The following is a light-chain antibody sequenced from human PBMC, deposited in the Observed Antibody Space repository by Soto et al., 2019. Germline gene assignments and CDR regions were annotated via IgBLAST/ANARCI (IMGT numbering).Light chain of an antibody. CDR1: QSVRSSY. V-gene: IGKV3-20*01. CDR3: QHYGTSAL. Sequence: EIVLTQSPGTLSLSPGERATLSCRASQSVRSSYLAWYQQKPGQAPRLLIYGASSRATGIPDRFSVSASGTDFTLTISRQGPEDFAVYYCQHYGTSALFGPGTKVDIK. CDR2: GAS. J-gene: IGKJ3*01.